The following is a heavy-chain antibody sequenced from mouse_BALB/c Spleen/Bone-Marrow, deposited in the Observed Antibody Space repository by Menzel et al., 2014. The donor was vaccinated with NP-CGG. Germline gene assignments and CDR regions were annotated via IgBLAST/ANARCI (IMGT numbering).Heavy chain of an antibody. CDR3: ASYVYGYYFDY. D-gene: IGHD1-1*01. CDR1: GFNIKDTY. J-gene: IGHJ2*01. V-gene: IGHV14-3*02. CDR2: IDPANVNT. Sequence: VQLKESGAELVKPGASVRLSCTASGFNIKDTYMHWVKQRPEQGPEWIGRIDPANVNTKYDPKFQGKATITADTSSNTAYLQLSSLTSEDTAVYYCASYVYGYYFDYRGQGTTLTVSS.